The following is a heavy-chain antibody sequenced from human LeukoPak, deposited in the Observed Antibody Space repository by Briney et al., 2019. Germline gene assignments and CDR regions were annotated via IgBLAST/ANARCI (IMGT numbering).Heavy chain of an antibody. D-gene: IGHD2-2*01. CDR2: IRYDGTDK. V-gene: IGHV3-30*02. Sequence: GGSLRLSCAASGFTFSYYGMHWVRQAPGKGLEWVTFIRYDGTDKYYADSVKGRFTISRDNSKNTLYLQMNSLRAEDTAVYYCAKDGGVQAGSYYYYMDVWGKGTTVTVSS. J-gene: IGHJ6*03. CDR1: GFTFSYYG. CDR3: AKDGGVQAGSYYYYMDV.